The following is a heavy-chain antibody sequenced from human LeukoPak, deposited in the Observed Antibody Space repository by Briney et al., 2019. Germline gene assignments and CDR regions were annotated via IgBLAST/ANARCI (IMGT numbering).Heavy chain of an antibody. V-gene: IGHV1-18*01. CDR2: ISGYNGNT. CDR3: ARESSTTVTTTGAIYYGMDV. Sequence: ASVKVSCKASGYTFTSNGISWVRQAPGQGLEWMGWISGYNGNTNYAQKLQGRVTMTTDTSTSTAYMEPRSLRSDDTAVYFCARESSTTVTTTGAIYYGMDVWGQGTTVTVSS. D-gene: IGHD4-17*01. CDR1: GYTFTSNG. J-gene: IGHJ6*02.